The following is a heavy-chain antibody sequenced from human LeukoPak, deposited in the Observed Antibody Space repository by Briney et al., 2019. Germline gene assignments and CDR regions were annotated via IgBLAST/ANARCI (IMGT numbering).Heavy chain of an antibody. CDR3: ARAISYYYDSSGYYFDY. CDR2: IYYSGST. V-gene: IGHV4-59*01. D-gene: IGHD3-22*01. CDR1: GGSMSPYH. J-gene: IGHJ4*02. Sequence: SETLSLTCTVSGGSMSPYHWGWIRQPPGKGLEWTGYIYYSGSTNYNPSLKSRVTISVDTSKNQFSLKLSSVTAADTAVYYCARAISYYYDSSGYYFDYWGQGTLVTVSS.